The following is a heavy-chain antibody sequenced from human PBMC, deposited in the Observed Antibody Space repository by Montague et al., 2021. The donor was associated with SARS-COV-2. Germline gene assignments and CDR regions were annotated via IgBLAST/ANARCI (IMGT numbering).Heavy chain of an antibody. V-gene: IGHV1-2*02. CDR3: ARVGRVQRKGGTTAAYAFDY. CDR2: INPISGVT. Sequence: SVKVSCKASGYPFTGYYMHWVRQAPGQGLEWMGWINPISGVTNYAQQFQGRVTMTWDTSIDTAYMELSRLTSGDTAVYYCARVGRVQRKGGTTAAYAFDYWGQGTLVTVFS. CDR1: GYPFTGYY. D-gene: IGHD2/OR15-2a*01. J-gene: IGHJ4*02.